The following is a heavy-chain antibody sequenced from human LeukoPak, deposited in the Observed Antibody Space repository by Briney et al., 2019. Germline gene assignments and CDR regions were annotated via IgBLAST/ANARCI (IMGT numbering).Heavy chain of an antibody. CDR2: INSGGTTI. V-gene: IGHV3-48*03. D-gene: IGHD5-24*01. J-gene: IGHJ4*02. Sequence: PGRSLRLSCAASGFTFSSYAMHWVRQAPGRGLEWVSYINSGGTTIYYADSVKGRFTISRDNAKNSLYLQMNSLRAEDTAVYYCARGDGCPTYWGQGTLVTVSS. CDR3: ARGDGCPTY. CDR1: GFTFSSYA.